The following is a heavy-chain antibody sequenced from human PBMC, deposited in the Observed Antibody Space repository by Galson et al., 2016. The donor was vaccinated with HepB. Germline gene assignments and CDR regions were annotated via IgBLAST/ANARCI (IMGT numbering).Heavy chain of an antibody. D-gene: IGHD6-19*01. V-gene: IGHV3-53*01. CDR2: IYSGGST. CDR1: EFTASSNY. J-gene: IGHJ4*02. Sequence: SLRLSCAAYEFTASSNYLNWIRQAPGKGLEWVSAIYSGGSTHYADPVKGRFTISRDNSKNTVYLEMKSLGAEDTTVYYCARALSGWDGFDYWGQGTLVIVSS. CDR3: ARALSGWDGFDY.